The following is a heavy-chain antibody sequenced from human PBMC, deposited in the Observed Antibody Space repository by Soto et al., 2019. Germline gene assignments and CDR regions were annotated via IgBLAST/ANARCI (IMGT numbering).Heavy chain of an antibody. Sequence: GASVKVSCKASGYTFTGYYMHWVRQAPGQGLEWMGWINPHSGGTNYAQKFQGRVTMTRDTSISTAYMELSRLRSDDTAVYYCARDRGSSGWTYYYYGMDVWGQGTTATVSS. CDR2: INPHSGGT. CDR3: ARDRGSSGWTYYYYGMDV. J-gene: IGHJ6*02. CDR1: GYTFTGYY. D-gene: IGHD6-19*01. V-gene: IGHV1-2*02.